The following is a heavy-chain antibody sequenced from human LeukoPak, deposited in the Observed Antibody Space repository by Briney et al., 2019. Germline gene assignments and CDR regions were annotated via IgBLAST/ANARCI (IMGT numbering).Heavy chain of an antibody. CDR2: IHLNGIT. D-gene: IGHD3-22*01. V-gene: IGHV4-4*02. Sequence: SETPSLTCSVSGDSITSYAWWSWVRQTPGKGLEWIGEIHLNGITNYNPSLKSRVTMSIDKSNNQFSLNLRSVTAADTAVYYCARVISSAWRQNDLWGQGTLVTV. CDR3: ARVISSAWRQNDL. J-gene: IGHJ5*02. CDR1: GDSITSYAW.